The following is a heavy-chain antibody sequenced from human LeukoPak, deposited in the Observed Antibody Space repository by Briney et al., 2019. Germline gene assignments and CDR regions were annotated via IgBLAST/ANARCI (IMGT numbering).Heavy chain of an antibody. V-gene: IGHV3-23*01. CDR1: GRFFSDSV. J-gene: IGHJ6*04. Sequence: PGGSLRLSCTASGRFFSDSVMSWVRQAPGKGLQWVSAISSSGANTDTADSLQGRFFISRDNSKDTVYLQMISLRVEDTGIYYCARRTSGAKDVWGKGTTVTVSP. CDR2: ISSSGANT. D-gene: IGHD3-16*01. CDR3: ARRTSGAKDV.